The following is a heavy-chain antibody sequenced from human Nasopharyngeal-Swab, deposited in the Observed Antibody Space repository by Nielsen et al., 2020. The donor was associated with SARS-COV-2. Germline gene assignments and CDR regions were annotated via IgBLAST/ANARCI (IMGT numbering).Heavy chain of an antibody. CDR2: IYYSGST. CDR1: GGSISSSSYY. V-gene: IGHV4-61*01. CDR3: ARGAWGRDGYNLFDY. Sequence: ETLSLTCTVSGGSISSSSYYWSWIRQPPGKGLEWIGYIYYSGSTNYNPSLKSRVTISVDTSKNQFSLKLSSVTAADTAVYYCARGAWGRDGYNLFDYWGQGTLVTVSS. J-gene: IGHJ4*02. D-gene: IGHD5-24*01.